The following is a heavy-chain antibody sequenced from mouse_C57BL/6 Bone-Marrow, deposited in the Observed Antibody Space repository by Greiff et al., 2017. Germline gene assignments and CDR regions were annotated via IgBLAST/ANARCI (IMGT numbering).Heavy chain of an antibody. CDR1: GFNIKNTY. Sequence: EVQLQQSVAELVRPGASVKLSCTASGFNIKNTYMHWVKQRPEQGLEWIGRIDPANGNTKYAPKFQGKATITADTSSNTAYLQLSSLTSEDTAIDYCALFTTVVAKDFDYGGQGTTLTVSS. D-gene: IGHD1-1*01. CDR2: IDPANGNT. J-gene: IGHJ2*01. CDR3: ALFTTVVAKDFDY. V-gene: IGHV14-3*01.